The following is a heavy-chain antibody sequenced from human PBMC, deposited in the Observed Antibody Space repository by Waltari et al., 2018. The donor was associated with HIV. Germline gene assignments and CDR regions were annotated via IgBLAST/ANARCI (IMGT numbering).Heavy chain of an antibody. J-gene: IGHJ4*02. Sequence: EVQLVQSGGGLVQPGGSRRLSCPASGFSVSRYWMHWARQIPGQGLVWVSRINPDGNTINYADSVRGRFTISRDDAKNTLYLQMNSLRDEDTSMYYCVKDMFGEYDYWGQGTLVTVSS. D-gene: IGHD3-10*02. CDR2: INPDGNTI. CDR3: VKDMFGEYDY. V-gene: IGHV3-74*01. CDR1: GFSVSRYW.